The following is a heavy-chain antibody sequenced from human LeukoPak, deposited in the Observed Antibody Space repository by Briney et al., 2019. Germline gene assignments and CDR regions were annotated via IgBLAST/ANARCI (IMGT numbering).Heavy chain of an antibody. Sequence: GSLRLSCAASGFIVSGDFMSWVRQAPGKGLEWVSVIYSDGSTYYADSVKGRSTISRDNSKNTLDLQMTGLRAEDTAVYYCARERGRGRDSPWFDYWGQGTLVTVSS. J-gene: IGHJ4*02. CDR2: IYSDGST. D-gene: IGHD1-26*01. CDR3: ARERGRGRDSPWFDY. CDR1: GFIVSGDF. V-gene: IGHV3-53*01.